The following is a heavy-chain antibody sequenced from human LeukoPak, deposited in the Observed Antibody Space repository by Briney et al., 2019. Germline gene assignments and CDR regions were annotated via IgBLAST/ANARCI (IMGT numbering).Heavy chain of an antibody. Sequence: QPGRSLRLSCAASGFTFSSYAMHWVRQAPDKGLEWVAVISYDDGRNQYYADSVKGRFTLSRDNSKRTVYLEMDSLRVEDTAMYYCSKERPEEYYGSGSYFDYWGQGTLVTVSS. J-gene: IGHJ4*02. D-gene: IGHD3-10*01. CDR2: ISYDDGRNQ. CDR3: SKERPEEYYGSGSYFDY. V-gene: IGHV3-30-3*02. CDR1: GFTFSSYA.